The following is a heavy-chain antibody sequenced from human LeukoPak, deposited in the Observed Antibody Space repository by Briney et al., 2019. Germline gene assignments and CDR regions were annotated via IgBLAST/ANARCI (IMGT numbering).Heavy chain of an antibody. CDR3: ARVRIQLWMYYMDV. Sequence: SETLSLTCTVSGGSISRYYWSWIRQPPGKGVEGIGYIYYSGSTNYNPSLKSRVTISVDTSKNQFSLKLSSVTAADTAVYYCARVRIQLWMYYMDVWGKGTTVTVSS. D-gene: IGHD5-18*01. CDR1: GGSISRYY. CDR2: IYYSGST. J-gene: IGHJ6*03. V-gene: IGHV4-59*01.